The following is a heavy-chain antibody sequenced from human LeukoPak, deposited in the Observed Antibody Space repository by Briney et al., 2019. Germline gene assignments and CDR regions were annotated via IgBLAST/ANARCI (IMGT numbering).Heavy chain of an antibody. J-gene: IGHJ5*02. D-gene: IGHD2-15*01. CDR1: GGPISIGGYY. CDR3: ARADCSGGSWPFEP. Sequence: SDTLSLTCTVSGGPISIGGYYWSWIRQHPGKGLEGIGYIYYSGSTYYHPSLNSHVTIPVDTSKNQFSLKLSTVAAADTAVYYWARADCSGGSWPFEPWGQGTLVTLSS. CDR2: IYYSGST. V-gene: IGHV4-31*01.